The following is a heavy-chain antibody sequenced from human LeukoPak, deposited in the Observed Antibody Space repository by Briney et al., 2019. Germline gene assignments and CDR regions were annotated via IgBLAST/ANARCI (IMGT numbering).Heavy chain of an antibody. V-gene: IGHV3-30*01. D-gene: IGHD2-8*01. CDR2: ISYDGSNK. Sequence: PGGSLRLSCAASGFTFSSYAMHWVRQAPGKGLEWVAVISYDGSNKYYADSVKGRFTISRDNSKNTLYLQMNSLRAEDTAVYYCARTPPGYCTNGVCFANAFDIWGQGTMVTVSS. CDR1: GFTFSSYA. J-gene: IGHJ3*02. CDR3: ARTPPGYCTNGVCFANAFDI.